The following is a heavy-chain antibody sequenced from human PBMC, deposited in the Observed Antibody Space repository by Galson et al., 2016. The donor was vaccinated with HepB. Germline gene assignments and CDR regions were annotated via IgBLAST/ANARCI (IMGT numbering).Heavy chain of an antibody. CDR1: GYTFTTYY. V-gene: IGHV1-46*03. CDR3: AGGVGGYDFWSGHLLSGYNLDH. Sequence: SVKVSCKASGYTFTTYYMHWVRQAPGQGLEWMGIINPSAGSTTYAQKFQDRVTMTWDTSTSTVYMELNRLTSGDTAFYSCAGGVGGYDFWSGHLLSGYNLDHWGQGTLVTVSS. D-gene: IGHD3-3*01. J-gene: IGHJ4*02. CDR2: INPSAGST.